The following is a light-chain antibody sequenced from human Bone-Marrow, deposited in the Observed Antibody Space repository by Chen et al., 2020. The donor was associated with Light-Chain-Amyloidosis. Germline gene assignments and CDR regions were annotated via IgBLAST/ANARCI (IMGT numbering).Light chain of an antibody. J-gene: IGLJ3*02. CDR2: DDS. Sequence: SYGLTQPSSVSVAPGQTATFACGGNNIGSTSVHWYQQTPGQAPLLVVYDDSDRPSGIPERLSGSNSGNTATLTISRVEAGDEADYYCQVWDRSSDRPVFGGGTKLTVL. CDR1: NIGSTS. V-gene: IGLV3-21*02. CDR3: QVWDRSSDRPV.